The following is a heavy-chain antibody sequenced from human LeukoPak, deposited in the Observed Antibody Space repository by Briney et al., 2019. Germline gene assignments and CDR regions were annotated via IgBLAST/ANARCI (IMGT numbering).Heavy chain of an antibody. J-gene: IGHJ4*02. Sequence: PGGSLRLSCAASGFTFNNYGMHWVRQAPGTGLEWVAVISYDGRNKHYPDSVKGRFTISRDISTDTLWLQMDSLRTEDTAVYYCAKGPLRGTAAAIDYWGQGTLVTVSS. CDR2: ISYDGRNK. D-gene: IGHD2-2*01. V-gene: IGHV3-30*18. CDR3: AKGPLRGTAAAIDY. CDR1: GFTFNNYG.